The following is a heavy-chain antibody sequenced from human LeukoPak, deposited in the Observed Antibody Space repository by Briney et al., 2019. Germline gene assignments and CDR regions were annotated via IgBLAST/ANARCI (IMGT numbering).Heavy chain of an antibody. CDR3: TTDSWFDP. CDR2: IKSKTDGGPT. Sequence: GGSLRLSCAASGFTFSNAWMSWVRQAPGKGLEWVGRIKSKTDGGPTDYAAPVKGRFTISRDDSKNTLYLQMNSLKTEDTAVYYCTTDSWFDPWGQGTLVTVSS. J-gene: IGHJ5*02. CDR1: GFTFSNAW. V-gene: IGHV3-15*01.